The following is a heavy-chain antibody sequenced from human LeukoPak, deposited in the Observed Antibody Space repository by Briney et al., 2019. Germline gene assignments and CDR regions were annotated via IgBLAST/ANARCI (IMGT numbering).Heavy chain of an antibody. CDR2: IKQDGSEK. V-gene: IGHV3-7*01. Sequence: PGGSLRLSCAASGFTFSSYWMSWVRQAPRKGLEWVANIKQDGSEKYYVDSVKGRFTISRDNAKNSLYLQMNSLRAEDTAVYYCARDKMVVTAIYFDYWGQGTLVTVSS. CDR3: ARDKMVVTAIYFDY. CDR1: GFTFSSYW. D-gene: IGHD2-21*02. J-gene: IGHJ4*02.